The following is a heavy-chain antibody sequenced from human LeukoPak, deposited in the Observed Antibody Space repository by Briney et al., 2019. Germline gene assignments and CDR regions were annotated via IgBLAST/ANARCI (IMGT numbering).Heavy chain of an antibody. Sequence: SETLSLTCAVSGYSISSGYYWGWIRQPPGKGLEWIGSIYHSGSTYYNPSLKSRVTISVDTSKNQFSLKLSSVTAADTAVYYCARDKPRTYCSGGSCYPPGFDYWGQGTLVTVSS. CDR1: GYSISSGYY. CDR3: ARDKPRTYCSGGSCYPPGFDY. CDR2: IYHSGST. J-gene: IGHJ4*02. V-gene: IGHV4-38-2*02. D-gene: IGHD2-15*01.